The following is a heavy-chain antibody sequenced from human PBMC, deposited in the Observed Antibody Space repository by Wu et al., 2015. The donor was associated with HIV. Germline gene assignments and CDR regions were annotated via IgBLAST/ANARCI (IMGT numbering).Heavy chain of an antibody. D-gene: IGHD5-12*01. CDR1: GYTFIGDY. J-gene: IGHJ4*02. CDR3: ARSHEWLRFRYGGNFDY. CDR2: INPKNGGT. V-gene: IGHV1-2*02. Sequence: QVQLVQSGAEVKKPGASMKVSCKASGYTFIGDYVHWVRQTPGQGLEWMGWINPKNGGTNYAQKFQGRVTMTRDTSLNTTYMQLSTLRSDDTAVYFCARSHEWLRFRYGGNFDYWGQGTLVTVSS.